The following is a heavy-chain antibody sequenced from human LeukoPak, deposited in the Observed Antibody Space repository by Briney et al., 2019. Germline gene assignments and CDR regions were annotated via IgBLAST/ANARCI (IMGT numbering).Heavy chain of an antibody. CDR1: GGSFSGYY. D-gene: IGHD3-10*01. Sequence: SETLSLTCAVYGGSFSGYYWSWIRQPPGKGLEWIGEINHSGSTNYNPSLKSRVTISVGTSKNQFSLKLSSVTAADTAVYYYARATMVRGVIRHFFDYWGQGTLVTVSS. V-gene: IGHV4-34*01. CDR3: ARATMVRGVIRHFFDY. CDR2: INHSGST. J-gene: IGHJ4*02.